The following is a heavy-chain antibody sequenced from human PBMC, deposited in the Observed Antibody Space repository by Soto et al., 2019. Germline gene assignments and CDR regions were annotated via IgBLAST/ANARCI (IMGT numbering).Heavy chain of an antibody. Sequence: SETLSLTCAVYGGSFSGYYWSWIRQPPGKGLEWIGEINHSGSTNYNPSLKSRVTISVDTSKNQFSLKLSSVTAADTAVYYCARGLPYSDYNWNLRLKYNWFDPWGQGTLVTVSS. J-gene: IGHJ5*02. V-gene: IGHV4-34*01. CDR2: INHSGST. CDR3: ARGLPYSDYNWNLRLKYNWFDP. D-gene: IGHD1-7*01. CDR1: GGSFSGYY.